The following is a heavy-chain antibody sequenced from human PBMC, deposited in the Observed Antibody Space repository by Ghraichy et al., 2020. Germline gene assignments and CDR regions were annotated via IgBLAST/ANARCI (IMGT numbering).Heavy chain of an antibody. J-gene: IGHJ6*02. CDR2: INAGNGNT. D-gene: IGHD3-10*01. Sequence: ASVKVSCKASGYTFTSYAMHWVRQAPGQRLEWMGWINAGNGNTKYSQKFQGRVTITRDTSASTAYMELSSLRSEDTAVYYCARALLDYYGSGSQNYGMDVWGQGTTVTVSS. V-gene: IGHV1-3*01. CDR1: GYTFTSYA. CDR3: ARALLDYYGSGSQNYGMDV.